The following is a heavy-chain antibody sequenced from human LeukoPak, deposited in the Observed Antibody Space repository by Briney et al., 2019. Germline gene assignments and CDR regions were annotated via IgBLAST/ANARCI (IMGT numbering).Heavy chain of an antibody. CDR1: GFTVSSDY. CDR2: LYSGGNT. V-gene: IGHV3-53*01. CDR3: AREGASSSFGY. J-gene: IGHJ4*02. Sequence: GGSLRLSCVVSGFTVSSDYMSWVRQAPGKGLEWVSVLYSGGNTYHADSVKGRFTISRDNSKNTLYLQMNSLRAEDTAVYYCAREGASSSFGYWGQGTLVTVSS. D-gene: IGHD6-13*01.